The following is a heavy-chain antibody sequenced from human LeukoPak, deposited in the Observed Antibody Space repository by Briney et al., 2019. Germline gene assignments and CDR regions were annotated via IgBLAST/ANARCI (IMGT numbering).Heavy chain of an antibody. Sequence: PSETLSLTCTVSRGSISPDHCAWIRQPPGKGLEWIGYIFYTGRAKYNPSLEGRATLTVDTSKNQVSLKLRSVTAADTATYYCARLVDGAKPRVDSWGQGPLVTVSS. CDR3: ARLVDGAKPRVDS. CDR2: IFYTGRA. V-gene: IGHV4-59*08. J-gene: IGHJ4*02. CDR1: RGSISPDH. D-gene: IGHD4/OR15-4a*01.